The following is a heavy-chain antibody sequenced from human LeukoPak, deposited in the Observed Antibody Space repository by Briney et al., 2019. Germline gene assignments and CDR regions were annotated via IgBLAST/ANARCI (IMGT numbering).Heavy chain of an antibody. CDR1: GFTFSGYA. CDR3: ARHGPKIAALPSYYMDV. CDR2: IIGSGGST. V-gene: IGHV3-23*01. D-gene: IGHD6-6*01. Sequence: GGSLRLSCAASGFTFSGYAMSWVRQAPGKGLEWVSIIIGSGGSTYYADSVKGRFTISRDNSKNTLYLQMNSLRAEDTAVYYCARHGPKIAALPSYYMDVWGKGTTVTVSS. J-gene: IGHJ6*03.